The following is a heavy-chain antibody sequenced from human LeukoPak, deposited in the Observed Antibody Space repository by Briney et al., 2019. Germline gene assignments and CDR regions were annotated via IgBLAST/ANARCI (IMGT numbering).Heavy chain of an antibody. V-gene: IGHV4-30-2*01. CDR1: GGSISSGGYS. D-gene: IGHD6-19*01. Sequence: SETLSLTCAVSGGSISSGGYSWSWIRQPPGKGLEWIGYIYHSGSTYYNPSLKSQVTISVDRSKNQFSLKLSSVTAADTAVYYCARVVEQWLVFDYWGQGTLVTVSS. CDR3: ARVVEQWLVFDY. CDR2: IYHSGST. J-gene: IGHJ4*02.